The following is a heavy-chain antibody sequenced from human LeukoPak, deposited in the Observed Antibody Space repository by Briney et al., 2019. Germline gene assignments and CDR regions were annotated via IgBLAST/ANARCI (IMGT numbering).Heavy chain of an antibody. V-gene: IGHV4-34*01. CDR2: INHSGST. J-gene: IGHJ4*02. CDR3: ARARYSSSWSREFDY. Sequence: PSETLSLTCAVYGGSFSGYYWSWIRQPPGKGLEWIGEINHSGSTNYNPSLKSRVTISVDTSKNQFSLKLSSVTAADTAVYYCARARYSSSWSREFDYWGQGTLVTVSS. D-gene: IGHD6-13*01. CDR1: GGSFSGYY.